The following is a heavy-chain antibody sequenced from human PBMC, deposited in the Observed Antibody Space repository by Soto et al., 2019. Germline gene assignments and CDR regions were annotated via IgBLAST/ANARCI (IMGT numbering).Heavy chain of an antibody. CDR1: GGSISSYY. V-gene: IGHV4-59*08. D-gene: IGHD5-18*01. J-gene: IGHJ4*02. CDR3: ARRYGSCFDY. CDR2: IYYSGST. Sequence: QVQLQESGPGLVKPSETMSLTCTVSGGSISSYYWSWIRQPPGKGLEWIGYIYYSGSTNYNPSLKSRVTLSVDTPKSQFSLKLSSVTAAYTAVYYCARRYGSCFDYWGQGTLVTVSS.